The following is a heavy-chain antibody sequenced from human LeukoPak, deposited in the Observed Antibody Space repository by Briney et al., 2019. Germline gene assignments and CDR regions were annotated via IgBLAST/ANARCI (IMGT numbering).Heavy chain of an antibody. CDR3: ARADVWFGEIGRSDY. D-gene: IGHD3-10*01. J-gene: IGHJ4*02. V-gene: IGHV4-30-2*01. Sequence: SQTLSLTCAVSGGSISSGGYFWSWIRQPPGKGLEWIGYIYHSGSTYYNPSLKSRVTISVDRSKNQFSLKLSSVTAADTAVYYCARADVWFGEIGRSDYWGQGTLVTVSS. CDR1: GGSISSGGYF. CDR2: IYHSGST.